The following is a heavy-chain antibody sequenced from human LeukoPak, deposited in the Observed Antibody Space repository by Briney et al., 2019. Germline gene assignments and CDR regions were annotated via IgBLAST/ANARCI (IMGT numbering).Heavy chain of an antibody. J-gene: IGHJ4*02. D-gene: IGHD3-10*01. CDR3: ARGTLGFGDLSFFDH. V-gene: IGHV4-34*01. CDR1: GGSFSGYY. Sequence: SETLSLTCAVYGGSFSGYYWSWIRQPPGKGLEWIGEINHSGSTNYNPSLKHRVTISVDTSKNQFSLKLSSVTAADTAVYYCARGTLGFGDLSFFDHWGQGTLVTVSS. CDR2: INHSGST.